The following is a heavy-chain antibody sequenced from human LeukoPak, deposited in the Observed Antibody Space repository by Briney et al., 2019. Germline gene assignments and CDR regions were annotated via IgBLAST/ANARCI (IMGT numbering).Heavy chain of an antibody. Sequence: GGSLRLSCAASGFTFSIHGMNWVRQAPGKGLEWVAHIKQDGTEKYYVDSVKGRFTISRDNAKNSLFLQMNSLRAEDTAVYYCASVACSAVTCFGFLFFDYWGQGTLVTVSS. D-gene: IGHD2-15*01. CDR1: GFTFSIHG. V-gene: IGHV3-7*01. CDR3: ASVACSAVTCFGFLFFDY. J-gene: IGHJ4*02. CDR2: IKQDGTEK.